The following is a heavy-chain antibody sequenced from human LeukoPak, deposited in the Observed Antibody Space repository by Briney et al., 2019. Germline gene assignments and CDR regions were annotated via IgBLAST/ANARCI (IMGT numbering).Heavy chain of an antibody. CDR3: ALVKDYGLGTYLDY. V-gene: IGHV4-34*01. CDR1: GGSFSGYY. D-gene: IGHD3-10*01. Sequence: SETLSLTCAVYGGSFSGYYWSWIRQPPGKGLEWIGEINHSGSTNYNPSLKSRVTISVDTSKNQFSLKPSSVTAADTAVYYCALVKDYGLGTYLDYWGQGTLVTVSS. CDR2: INHSGST. J-gene: IGHJ4*02.